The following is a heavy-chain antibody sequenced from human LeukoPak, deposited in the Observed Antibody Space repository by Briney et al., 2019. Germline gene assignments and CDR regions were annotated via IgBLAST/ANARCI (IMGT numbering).Heavy chain of an antibody. D-gene: IGHD5-24*01. CDR1: GGSISTYY. V-gene: IGHV4-59*08. CDR2: VYYSGST. J-gene: IGHJ3*02. Sequence: SETLSLTCTVSGGSISTYYWSWIRQPPGKGLEWIGYVYYSGSTNYNPSLMSRVTISVDTSKNQFSLKLSSVTAADTAVYYCARVGDGYNNDAFDIWGQGTMVTVSS. CDR3: ARVGDGYNNDAFDI.